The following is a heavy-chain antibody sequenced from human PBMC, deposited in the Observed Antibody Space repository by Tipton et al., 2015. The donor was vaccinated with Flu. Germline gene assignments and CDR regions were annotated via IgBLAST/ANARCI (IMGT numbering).Heavy chain of an antibody. D-gene: IGHD3-3*01. V-gene: IGHV5-51*03. CDR1: GYSFTSYW. CDR3: ATGGLRYGFWATVSRYYFDY. Sequence: VQLVQSGAEMKKPGESLKISCKGSGYSFTSYWIGWVRQMPGKGLEWMGIIYPGDSDTRYSPSFQGQVTISADKSISTAYLQWSSLKASDTAMYYCATGGLRYGFWATVSRYYFDYWGQGTLVTVSS. CDR2: IYPGDSDT. J-gene: IGHJ4*02.